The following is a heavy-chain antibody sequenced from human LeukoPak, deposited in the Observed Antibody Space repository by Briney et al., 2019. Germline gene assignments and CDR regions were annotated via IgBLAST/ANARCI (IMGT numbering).Heavy chain of an antibody. CDR2: IYYSGST. Sequence: SETLSLTCTVSGGSISSHYWSWIRQPPGKGLEWIGYIYYSGSTNYNPSLKSRVTISVDTSKNQFSPKLSSVTAADTAVYYCARDREGGYNDYWGQGTLVTVSS. J-gene: IGHJ4*02. V-gene: IGHV4-59*11. CDR3: ARDREGGYNDY. CDR1: GGSISSHY. D-gene: IGHD3-22*01.